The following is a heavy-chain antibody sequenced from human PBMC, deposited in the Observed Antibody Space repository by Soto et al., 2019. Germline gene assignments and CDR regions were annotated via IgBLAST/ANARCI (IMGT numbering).Heavy chain of an antibody. D-gene: IGHD3-10*01. CDR1: GFTFSSYG. Sequence: SLRLSCAVTGFTFSSYGMSWVRQAPGKGLEWVSAIRGRAGNANYADSVKGRLTISRDDSTNTVHLQMNSLRPEDTAVYYCAKHLWFGESVFDPWGQGTLVTVSS. CDR3: AKHLWFGESVFDP. CDR2: IRGRAGNA. J-gene: IGHJ5*02. V-gene: IGHV3-23*01.